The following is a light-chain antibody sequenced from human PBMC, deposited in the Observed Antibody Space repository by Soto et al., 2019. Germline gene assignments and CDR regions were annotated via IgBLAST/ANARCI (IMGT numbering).Light chain of an antibody. CDR1: QSVSNNY. CDR3: QQYGSSGT. Sequence: EIVLTQSPGTLSLSPGERATLSCRASQSVSNNYLAWYQQKPGQAPRLLIYGASNRATGIPDRFGGSGSGTDFTLTISRLEPEDFAVYYCQQYGSSGTFGQGTKVDI. J-gene: IGKJ1*01. CDR2: GAS. V-gene: IGKV3-20*01.